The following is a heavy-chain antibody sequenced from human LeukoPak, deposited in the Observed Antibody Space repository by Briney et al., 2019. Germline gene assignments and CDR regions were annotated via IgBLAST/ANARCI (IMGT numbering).Heavy chain of an antibody. CDR1: GFTFSSYS. Sequence: PGGSLRLSCAASGFTFSSYSMNWVRQAPGKGLEGVSSISSSSSYIYYADSVKGRFTISRDNAKNSLYLQMNSLRAEDTAVYYCARDSQNCYGSGGEFDYWGQGTLVTVSS. J-gene: IGHJ4*02. D-gene: IGHD3-10*01. CDR3: ARDSQNCYGSGGEFDY. V-gene: IGHV3-21*01. CDR2: ISSSSSYI.